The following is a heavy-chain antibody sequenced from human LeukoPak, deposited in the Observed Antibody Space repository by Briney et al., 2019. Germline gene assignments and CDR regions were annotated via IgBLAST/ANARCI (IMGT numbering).Heavy chain of an antibody. D-gene: IGHD3-10*01. J-gene: IGHJ3*02. CDR2: IYYSGST. CDR3: TRVAFGDHFDI. Sequence: SETLSLTCTVSGGSISSSSYYWGWIRQPPGKGLEWIGSIYYSGSTYYNPSLKSRVTISVDKSKNQFSLKVTSMTAADTAVYYCTRVAFGDHFDIWGQGTMVTVSS. V-gene: IGHV4-39*07. CDR1: GGSISSSSYY.